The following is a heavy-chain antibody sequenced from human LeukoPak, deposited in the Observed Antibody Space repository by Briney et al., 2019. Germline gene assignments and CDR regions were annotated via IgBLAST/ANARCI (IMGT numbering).Heavy chain of an antibody. D-gene: IGHD3-22*01. CDR1: GFTFSSYA. CDR2: IGSTGGST. V-gene: IGHV3-64*01. Sequence: PGGSLRLSCAASGFTFSSYAMHWVRQAPGKGLEYVSAIGSTGGSTYYANSVKGRFTISRDNSKNTLFLQVGSLRAEDMAVYYCARVFYDSSAYYYDYWGQGTLVTVSS. J-gene: IGHJ4*02. CDR3: ARVFYDSSAYYYDY.